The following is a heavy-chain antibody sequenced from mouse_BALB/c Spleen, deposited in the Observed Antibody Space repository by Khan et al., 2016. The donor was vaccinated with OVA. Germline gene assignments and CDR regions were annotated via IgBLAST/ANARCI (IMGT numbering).Heavy chain of an antibody. Sequence: EVQLQESGPGLVKPSQSLSLTCTVTGYSITSDYAWNWIRQFPGNKLEWMAYITYSGSTGYNPPLKGRISITRDTSKNQFFLQLNSVTTEDTATYYCARDYGSSYLFFDYWGQGTTLTVSS. CDR3: ARDYGSSYLFFDY. V-gene: IGHV3-2*02. D-gene: IGHD1-1*01. J-gene: IGHJ2*01. CDR1: GYSITSDYA. CDR2: ITYSGST.